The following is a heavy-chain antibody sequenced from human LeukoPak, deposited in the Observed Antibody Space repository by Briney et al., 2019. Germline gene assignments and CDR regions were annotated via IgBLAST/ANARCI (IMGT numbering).Heavy chain of an antibody. Sequence: GASVKVSCKASVYTFTDNYMHWVRQPPAQGLEWKRLMNPTNGGTNYTQKFQGSVTITGDTSISPAYMKLSRLRSDDTAVYYCARDSSGSYDYRGQGTLVTVSS. CDR1: VYTFTDNY. D-gene: IGHD1-26*01. CDR2: MNPTNGGT. J-gene: IGHJ4*02. V-gene: IGHV1-2*06. CDR3: ARDSSGSYDY.